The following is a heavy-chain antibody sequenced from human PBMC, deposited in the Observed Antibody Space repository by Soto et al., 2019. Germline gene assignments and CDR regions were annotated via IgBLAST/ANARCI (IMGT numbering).Heavy chain of an antibody. Sequence: SETLSLTCTVSGGSISSGDYYWSWIRQPPGKGLEWIGYIYYSGSTYYNPSLKSRVTISVDTSKNQFSLRLSSVTAADTAVYYCARSTYNWNHRNYFDYWGQGTLVTVSS. V-gene: IGHV4-30-4*01. CDR1: GGSISSGDYY. CDR2: IYYSGST. J-gene: IGHJ4*02. D-gene: IGHD1-20*01. CDR3: ARSTYNWNHRNYFDY.